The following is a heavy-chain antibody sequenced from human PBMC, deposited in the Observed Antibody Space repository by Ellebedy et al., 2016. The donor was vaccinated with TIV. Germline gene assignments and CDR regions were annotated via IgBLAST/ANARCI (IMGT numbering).Heavy chain of an antibody. CDR2: IWYDGSDQ. D-gene: IGHD1-26*01. CDR3: ARDIGYPSGDFDY. V-gene: IGHV3-33*01. J-gene: IGHJ4*02. Sequence: PGGSLRLSCAASGFTFRRHGMHWVRQAPGKGREWVAVIWYDGSDQYYADSVKGRFTVSRDNSKNALYLQMNSLRAEDTAVYYCARDIGYPSGDFDYWGQGTLVTVSS. CDR1: GFTFRRHG.